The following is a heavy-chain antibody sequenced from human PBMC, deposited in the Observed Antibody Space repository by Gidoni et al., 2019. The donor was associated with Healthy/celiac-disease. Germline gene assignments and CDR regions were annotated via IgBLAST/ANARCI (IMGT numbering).Heavy chain of an antibody. CDR3: ARDPGTIFGVELYYFDY. V-gene: IGHV3-7*01. CDR2: IKQDGSEK. D-gene: IGHD3-3*01. Sequence: EVQLVESGGGLVQPGGSLRLSCEASGFTFGSYWMSWVRQAPGKGLEWVANIKQDGSEKYYVDSVKGRFTISRDNAKNSLYLQMNSLRAEDTAVYYCARDPGTIFGVELYYFDYWGQGTLVTVSS. CDR1: GFTFGSYW. J-gene: IGHJ4*02.